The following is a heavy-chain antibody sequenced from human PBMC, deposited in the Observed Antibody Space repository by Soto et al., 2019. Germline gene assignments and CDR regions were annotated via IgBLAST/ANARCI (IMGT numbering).Heavy chain of an antibody. V-gene: IGHV3-23*01. Sequence: EVQLLESGGGLVQPGGSLRLSCAASGFTFSSYAMSWVRQAPGKGLEWVSAISGSGGSTYYADSVKGRFTISRDNAKNSLYLQMNSLRAEDTAVYYCASHDYGGNRKPFDYWGQGTLVTVSS. CDR3: ASHDYGGNRKPFDY. CDR2: ISGSGGST. CDR1: GFTFSSYA. J-gene: IGHJ4*02. D-gene: IGHD4-17*01.